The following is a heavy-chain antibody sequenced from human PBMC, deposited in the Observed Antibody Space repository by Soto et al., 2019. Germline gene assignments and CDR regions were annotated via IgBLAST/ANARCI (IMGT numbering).Heavy chain of an antibody. Sequence: PSETLSLTCTVSGGSISSGDYYWSWIRQPPGKGLEWIGYIYYSGSTYYNPSLKSRVTISVDTSKNQFSLKLSSVTAADTAVYYCAREEYYYDSSGYYYVNYYGMDVWGQGTTVTVSS. V-gene: IGHV4-30-4*01. CDR1: GGSISSGDYY. CDR3: AREEYYYDSSGYYYVNYYGMDV. D-gene: IGHD3-22*01. CDR2: IYYSGST. J-gene: IGHJ6*02.